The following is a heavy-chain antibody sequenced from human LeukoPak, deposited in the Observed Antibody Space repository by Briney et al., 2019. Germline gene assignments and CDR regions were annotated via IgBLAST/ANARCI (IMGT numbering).Heavy chain of an antibody. D-gene: IGHD4-11*01. CDR3: TKTSQSPVTPGAFDI. J-gene: IGHJ3*02. CDR2: IIPMFGTP. Sequence: ASVKVSCKASGGSFRRSAISWVRQTPGQGLEWMGGIIPMFGTPNYAQEFRGRVSMTTEESTSTAYMELSSLTSEDTAVYYCTKTSQSPVTPGAFDIWGQGTMVTVSS. CDR1: GGSFRRSA. V-gene: IGHV1-69*05.